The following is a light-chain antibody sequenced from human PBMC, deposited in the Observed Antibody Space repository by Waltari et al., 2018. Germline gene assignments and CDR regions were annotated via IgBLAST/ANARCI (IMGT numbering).Light chain of an antibody. Sequence: QSALTQAPSASGTPGQRATISCSGSSFNTRTNDVNWYHQVPGTAPKLLIFGKNQRPSGVPDRFSGSRSGTSVSLAISGLQSGDEGDYYCAVWDDRLNGVVFGGGTQLTVL. J-gene: IGLJ7*01. CDR1: SFNTRTND. V-gene: IGLV1-44*01. CDR3: AVWDDRLNGVV. CDR2: GKN.